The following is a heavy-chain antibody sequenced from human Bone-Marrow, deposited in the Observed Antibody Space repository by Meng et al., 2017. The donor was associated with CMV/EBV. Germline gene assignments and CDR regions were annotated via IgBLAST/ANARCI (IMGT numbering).Heavy chain of an antibody. V-gene: IGHV3-48*03. Sequence: GESLKISCAASGFTFSSYEMNWVRQAPGKGLEWVSYISSSGSTIYYADSVKGRFTISRDNAKNSLYLQMNCLGAKVKAFYYCARVGEGAQTNKFLDYWGQGTLVTVSS. J-gene: IGHJ4*02. D-gene: IGHD3-16*01. CDR1: GFTFSSYE. CDR2: ISSSGSTI. CDR3: ARVGEGAQTNKFLDY.